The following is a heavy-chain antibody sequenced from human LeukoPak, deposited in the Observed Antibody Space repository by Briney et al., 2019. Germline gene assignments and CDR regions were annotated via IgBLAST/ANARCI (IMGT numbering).Heavy chain of an antibody. CDR3: VSLRLDGYNRLFDY. CDR1: GGSISSYY. D-gene: IGHD5-24*01. Sequence: SETLSLTCTVSGGSISSYYWSWIRQPPGKELEGIGYIYHSGSNYYNPSLKSRVTISVDRSKNQFSLKLSSVTAADTAVYYCVSLRLDGYNRLFDYWGQGTLVTVSS. V-gene: IGHV4-59*04. CDR2: IYHSGSN. J-gene: IGHJ4*02.